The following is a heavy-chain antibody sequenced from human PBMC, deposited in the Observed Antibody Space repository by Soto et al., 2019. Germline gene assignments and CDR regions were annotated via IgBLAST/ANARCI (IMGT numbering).Heavy chain of an antibody. Sequence: QVQLQESGPGLVKPSQTLSLTCTVSGGSISSGDYYWSWIRQPPGKGLEWIGYIYYSGSTHYNPSLKSRVTMSLDTSKNQFSLKLSSVTAADTAVYYCARERPDGARLDPWGQGTLVTVSS. V-gene: IGHV4-30-4*01. J-gene: IGHJ5*02. CDR1: GGSISSGDYY. CDR3: ARERPDGARLDP. D-gene: IGHD6-6*01. CDR2: IYYSGST.